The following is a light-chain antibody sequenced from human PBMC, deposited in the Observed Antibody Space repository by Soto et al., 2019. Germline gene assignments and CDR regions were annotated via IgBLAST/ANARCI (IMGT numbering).Light chain of an antibody. Sequence: AIQLTQSPSSLSSSVGERATITCRASQGISSALSWYQQKPGKAPQLLIYYASSLESGVPSRFSGSGSGTDFTLTISSLQPEDVATYYRQQFNSYPLTFGGGTKVESK. V-gene: IGKV1-13*02. CDR2: YAS. CDR3: QQFNSYPLT. CDR1: QGISSA. J-gene: IGKJ4*01.